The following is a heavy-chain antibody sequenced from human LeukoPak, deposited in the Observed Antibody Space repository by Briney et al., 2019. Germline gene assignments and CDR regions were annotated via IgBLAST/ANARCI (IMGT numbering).Heavy chain of an antibody. CDR2: ISGSGSNA. Sequence: GGSLTLSCAASGFTFSNYAITWVRQAPGKGLEWVLGISGSGSNAFYADSVRGRFTISRDNSKSTLYLHMSSLRSEDTAGYYCARGGMVRGHYYFDYWGQGTLVTVSS. V-gene: IGHV3-23*01. J-gene: IGHJ4*02. CDR1: GFTFSNYA. CDR3: ARGGMVRGHYYFDY. D-gene: IGHD3-10*01.